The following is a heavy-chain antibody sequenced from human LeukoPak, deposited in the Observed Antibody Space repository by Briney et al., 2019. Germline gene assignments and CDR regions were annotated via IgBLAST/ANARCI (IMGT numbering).Heavy chain of an antibody. V-gene: IGHV3-30-3*01. D-gene: IGHD2-15*01. Sequence: QPGRSLRLSCAASGFTFSSYAMHWVRQAPGKGLEWVAVISYDGSNKYYADSVKGRFTISRDNSKNTLYLQMNSLRAEDAAVYYCASTQDLNYWGQGTLVTVSS. J-gene: IGHJ4*02. CDR1: GFTFSSYA. CDR2: ISYDGSNK. CDR3: ASTQDLNY.